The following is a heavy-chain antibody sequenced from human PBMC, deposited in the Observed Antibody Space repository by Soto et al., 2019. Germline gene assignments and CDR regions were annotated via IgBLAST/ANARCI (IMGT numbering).Heavy chain of an antibody. CDR2: IKQDGSEK. V-gene: IGHV3-7*01. J-gene: IGHJ4*02. D-gene: IGHD2-21*02. CDR1: GFTFSSYW. Sequence: GGSLRLSCAASGFTFSSYWMSWVRQAPGKGLEWVANIKQDGSEKYYVDSVKGRFTISRDNAKNSLYLQMNSLRAEDTAVYYCARGAYCGGDCYSPYYFGYWGQGTLVTVSS. CDR3: ARGAYCGGDCYSPYYFGY.